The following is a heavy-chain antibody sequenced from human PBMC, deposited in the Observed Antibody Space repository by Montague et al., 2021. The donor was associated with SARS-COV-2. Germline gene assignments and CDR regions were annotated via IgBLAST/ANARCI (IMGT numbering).Heavy chain of an antibody. V-gene: IGHV4-39*02. CDR1: GGSISSSNYY. CDR2: IYDSGST. CDR3: ARRGRKLLPVATTIGGFDT. Sequence: SETLSLTCTVSGGSISSSNYYWDWIRQPPGKGLEWIGSIYDSGSTYYNPSLKSRVTISVDTSKNHFSLKLSSVTAADTAVYYCARRGRKLLPVATTIGGFDTRGEGTIVTV. D-gene: IGHD5-12*01. J-gene: IGHJ3*02.